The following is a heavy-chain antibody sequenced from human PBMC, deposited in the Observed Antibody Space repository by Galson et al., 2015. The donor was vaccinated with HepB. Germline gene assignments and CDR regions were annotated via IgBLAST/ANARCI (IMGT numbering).Heavy chain of an antibody. J-gene: IGHJ3*02. V-gene: IGHV1-46*01. Sequence: SVKVSCKASGYTFTSYYMHWVRQAPGQGLEWMGIINPSGGSTSYAQKFQGRVTMTRDTSTSTVYMELSSLRSEDTAVYYCARDPRKAHYYDSSGYAGDAFDIWGQGTMVTVSS. CDR3: ARDPRKAHYYDSSGYAGDAFDI. CDR1: GYTFTSYY. D-gene: IGHD3-22*01. CDR2: INPSGGST.